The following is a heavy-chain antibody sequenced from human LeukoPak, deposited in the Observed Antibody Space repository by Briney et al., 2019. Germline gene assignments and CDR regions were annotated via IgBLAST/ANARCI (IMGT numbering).Heavy chain of an antibody. CDR3: ARGWLAESTVVTPYNY. D-gene: IGHD4-23*01. J-gene: IGHJ4*02. V-gene: IGHV1-69*13. CDR2: IIPLFGTA. CDR1: RGTFSNYA. Sequence: GASVKVSCKASRGTFSNYAINWVRQAPGQGLEWMGGIIPLFGTANYAQKFQGRVTISAVESMSTAYMQLSSLRSVDTAVYYCARGWLAESTVVTPYNYWGQGTLVTVSS.